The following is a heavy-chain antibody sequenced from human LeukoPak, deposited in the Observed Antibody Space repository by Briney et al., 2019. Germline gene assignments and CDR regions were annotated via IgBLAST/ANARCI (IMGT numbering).Heavy chain of an antibody. Sequence: GSLRLSCAASGFTFSSYGMHWVRQAPGKGLEWVAVISYDGSNKYYADSVKGRFTISRDNSKNTLYLQMNSLRAEDTAVYYCAKVYLEVAAIDYWGQGTLVTVSS. V-gene: IGHV3-30*18. CDR1: GFTFSSYG. CDR3: AKVYLEVAAIDY. J-gene: IGHJ4*02. D-gene: IGHD2-15*01. CDR2: ISYDGSNK.